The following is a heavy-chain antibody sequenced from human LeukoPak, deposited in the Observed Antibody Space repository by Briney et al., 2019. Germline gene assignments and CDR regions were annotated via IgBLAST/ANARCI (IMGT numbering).Heavy chain of an antibody. V-gene: IGHV4-59*01. Sequence: SSETLSLTCAVYGGSFSGYYWSWIRQPPGKGLEWIGYIYYSGSTNYNPSLKSRVTISVDTSKNQFSLKLSSVTAADTAVYYCARDHPPGDYWGQGTLVTVSS. CDR3: ARDHPPGDY. CDR2: IYYSGST. CDR1: GGSFSGYY. J-gene: IGHJ4*02.